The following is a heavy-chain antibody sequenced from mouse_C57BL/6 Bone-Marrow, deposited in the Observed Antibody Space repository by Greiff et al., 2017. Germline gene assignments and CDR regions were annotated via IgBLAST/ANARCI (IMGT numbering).Heavy chain of an antibody. J-gene: IGHJ2*01. Sequence: VQLLQSGPELVKPGASVKISCKASGYAFSSSWMNWVKQRPGKGLEWIGRIYPGDGDTNYNGKFKGKATLTANKSTSTAYMQLSSLTSEDYAVYFCAREDYDEWTDYWGQGTTLTVSS. CDR1: GYAFSSSW. D-gene: IGHD2-4*01. CDR2: IYPGDGDT. V-gene: IGHV1-82*01. CDR3: AREDYDEWTDY.